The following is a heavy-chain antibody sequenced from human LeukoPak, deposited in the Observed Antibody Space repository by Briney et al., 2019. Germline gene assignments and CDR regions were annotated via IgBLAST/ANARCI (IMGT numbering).Heavy chain of an antibody. Sequence: GGSLRLSCAASGFTFSSYGMHWVRQAPGKGLEWVAFIRYDGSNKYYADSVKGRFTISRDNSKNTLYLQMNSLRAEDTAVYYCAKTYFEYSSSPARSSLHCWGQGTLVTVSS. CDR2: IRYDGSNK. CDR3: AKTYFEYSSSPARSSLHC. CDR1: GFTFSSYG. J-gene: IGHJ4*02. D-gene: IGHD6-6*01. V-gene: IGHV3-30*02.